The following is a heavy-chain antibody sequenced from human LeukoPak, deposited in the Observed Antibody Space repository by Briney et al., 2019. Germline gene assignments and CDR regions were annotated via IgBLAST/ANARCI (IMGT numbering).Heavy chain of an antibody. CDR1: GFTFSSYG. CDR2: IRYDGSNK. V-gene: IGHV3-30*02. CDR3: ARDWGQTRGYNWYFDL. D-gene: IGHD1-1*01. J-gene: IGHJ2*01. Sequence: GGSLRLSCAASGFTFSSYGMHWVRQAPGKGLEWVAFIRYDGSNKYYADSVKGRFTISRDNSKNTLYLQMNSLRAEDTAVYYCARDWGQTRGYNWYFDLWGRGTLVTVSS.